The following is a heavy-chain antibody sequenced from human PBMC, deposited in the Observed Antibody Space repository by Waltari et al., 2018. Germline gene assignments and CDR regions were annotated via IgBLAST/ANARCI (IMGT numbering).Heavy chain of an antibody. J-gene: IGHJ3*01. CDR2: IMKDGGYK. Sequence: EVQLVQSGAEVKKPGESLKISCKGSGYSFPNYWMSWVRQAPGKRPEWVADIMKDGGYKVHLESVEGRFTIARDNAEKIVYLQMNSLRVDDTAVYYCVRNRDYHMFDVWGQGTMVTVSS. CDR3: VRNRDYHMFDV. D-gene: IGHD3-10*02. V-gene: IGHV3-7*01. CDR1: GYSFPNYW.